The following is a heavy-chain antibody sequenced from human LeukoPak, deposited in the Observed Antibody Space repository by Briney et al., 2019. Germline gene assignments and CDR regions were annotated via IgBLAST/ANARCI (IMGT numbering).Heavy chain of an antibody. CDR3: ATPYCSGISCLDVFNM. CDR1: GVSVSDGRYY. J-gene: IGHJ3*02. V-gene: IGHV4-31*03. D-gene: IGHD2-2*01. CDR2: KYYSGSA. Sequence: PSETLSLTCNVSGVSVSDGRYYWTWIRQHPGKGLEWIGYKYYSGSAKYNPSLKSRLTISIDTSKNQFSLQLSSVTVADAATYYYATPYCSGISCLDVFNMWGQGTRVTVSS.